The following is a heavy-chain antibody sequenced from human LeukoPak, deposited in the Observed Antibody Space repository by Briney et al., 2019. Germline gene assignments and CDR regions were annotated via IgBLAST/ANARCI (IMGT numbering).Heavy chain of an antibody. CDR1: GFTFSSFG. V-gene: IGHV3-21*01. D-gene: IGHD3-22*01. CDR3: ARDLDYYDSSGYYYAFDY. J-gene: IGHJ4*02. CDR2: ISSSSSYI. Sequence: GGSLRLSCVASGFTFSSFGMNWVRQAPGKGLEWVSSISSSSSYIYYADSVKGRFTISRDNAKNSLYLQMNSLRAEDTAVYYCARDLDYYDSSGYYYAFDYWGQGTLVTVSS.